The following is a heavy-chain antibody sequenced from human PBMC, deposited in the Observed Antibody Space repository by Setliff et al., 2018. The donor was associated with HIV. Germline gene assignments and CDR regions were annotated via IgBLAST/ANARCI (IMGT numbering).Heavy chain of an antibody. V-gene: IGHV1-18*01. CDR2: ISVFNGDT. Sequence: ASVKVSCKASGYTLSTYGISWVRQAPGQGLEWMGWISVFNGDTTYAQNLQGRFTMTSDTSTTTAYMELRNLRSDDTAVYYCARDGEIGPDFWGQGTLVTVSS. J-gene: IGHJ4*02. D-gene: IGHD3-3*01. CDR1: GYTLSTYG. CDR3: ARDGEIGPDF.